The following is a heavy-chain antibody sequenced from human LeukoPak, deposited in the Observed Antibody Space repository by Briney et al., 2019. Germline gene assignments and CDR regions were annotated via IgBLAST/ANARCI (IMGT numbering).Heavy chain of an antibody. Sequence: GGSLRLSCAASGFTFSSYSMNWVRQAPGKGLEWVSSISSSSSYIYYADSVKGRFTISRDNSKNTLYLQMNSLRAEDTAVYYCANEEMAYDAFDIWGQGTMVTVSS. CDR3: ANEEMAYDAFDI. V-gene: IGHV3-21*01. CDR2: ISSSSSYI. CDR1: GFTFSSYS. D-gene: IGHD5-24*01. J-gene: IGHJ3*02.